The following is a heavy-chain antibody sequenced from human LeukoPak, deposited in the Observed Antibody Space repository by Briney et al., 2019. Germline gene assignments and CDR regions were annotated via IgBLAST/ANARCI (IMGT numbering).Heavy chain of an antibody. J-gene: IGHJ4*02. D-gene: IGHD3-10*01. CDR2: IRGKAYGGTT. V-gene: IGHV3-49*04. CDR1: GFIFGDYA. CDR3: TTYYGSGSYYDAANIYYFDY. Sequence: EPGRSLRLSCTASGFIFGDYAMSWVRQAPGKGLEWVGFIRGKAYGGTTEYAASVKGRFTISRDDSKSIAYLQMNSLKTEDTAVYYCTTYYGSGSYYDAANIYYFDYWGQGTLVTVSS.